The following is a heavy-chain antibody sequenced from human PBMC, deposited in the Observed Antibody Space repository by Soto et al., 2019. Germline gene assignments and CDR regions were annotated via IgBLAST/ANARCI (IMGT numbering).Heavy chain of an antibody. D-gene: IGHD7-27*01. CDR1: GFTFSSYT. V-gene: IGHV3-23*01. Sequence: EVQLLKSGGGLVQPGGSLRLSCAASGFTFSSYTMSWVRQGPGKGLEWVSGISSSGGSTVYADSVKGRFTISRDNFKNTLYLQMNSLRAEDTAVYYCAKGWGDYWGQGTPVTVSS. J-gene: IGHJ4*02. CDR2: ISSSGGST. CDR3: AKGWGDY.